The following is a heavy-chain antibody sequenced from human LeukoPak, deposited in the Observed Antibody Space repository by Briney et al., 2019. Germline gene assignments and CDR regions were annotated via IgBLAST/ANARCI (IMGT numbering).Heavy chain of an antibody. CDR1: GFTFSSYS. J-gene: IGHJ5*02. Sequence: GGSLRLSCAAYGFTFSSYSMNWVRQAPGKGLEWVSFISTSSSYIYYADSVKGRFTISRDNAKNSLYLQMNSLRGEDTAFYYCARDDLLHRNWFDPWGQGTLVTVSS. CDR2: ISTSSSYI. V-gene: IGHV3-21*04. CDR3: ARDDLLHRNWFDP. D-gene: IGHD3-22*01.